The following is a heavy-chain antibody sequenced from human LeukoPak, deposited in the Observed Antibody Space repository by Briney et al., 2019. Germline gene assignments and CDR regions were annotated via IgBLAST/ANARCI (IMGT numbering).Heavy chain of an antibody. J-gene: IGHJ4*02. CDR3: TTGIGNYYYY. V-gene: IGHV3-74*01. CDR1: GSTFSRYW. D-gene: IGHD3-10*01. CDR2: VKSDGSDT. Sequence: PGGSLRLSCAASGSTFSRYWMHWVRQAPGKGLVWVSRVKSDGSDTIYADSVKGRFTISRDNAKNTLYLQMDSLRAEDTAEYYCTTGIGNYYYYWGQGTLVTVAS.